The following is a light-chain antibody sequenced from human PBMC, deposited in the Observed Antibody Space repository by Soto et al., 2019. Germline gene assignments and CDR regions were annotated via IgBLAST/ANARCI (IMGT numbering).Light chain of an antibody. Sequence: EVVLTQSPATLPLSPGERATLSCRASQSVGTFLAWYQQKPGQAPRLLIYDASNRAPGIPARFSGSGSGTDFTLTISSLEPEDFAVYYCQHRAVWPVTFGQGTRMEIK. CDR3: QHRAVWPVT. V-gene: IGKV3-11*01. CDR1: QSVGTF. CDR2: DAS. J-gene: IGKJ5*01.